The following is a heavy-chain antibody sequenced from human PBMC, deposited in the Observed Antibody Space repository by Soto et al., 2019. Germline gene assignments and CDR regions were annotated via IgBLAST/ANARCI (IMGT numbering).Heavy chain of an antibody. D-gene: IGHD3-22*01. CDR2: IIPIFGTA. CDR3: ARTPSMIAVVIDYWFDP. CDR1: GGTFSSYA. Sequence: SVKVSCKASGGTFSSYAISWVRQAPGQGLEWMGGIIPIFGTANYAQKFQGRVTITADKSTSTAYMELSSLRSEDTAVYYCARTPSMIAVVIDYWFDPWGQGTLVTVSS. J-gene: IGHJ5*02. V-gene: IGHV1-69*06.